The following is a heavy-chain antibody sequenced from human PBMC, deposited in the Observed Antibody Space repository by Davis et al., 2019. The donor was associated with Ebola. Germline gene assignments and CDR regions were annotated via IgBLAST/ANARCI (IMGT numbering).Heavy chain of an antibody. J-gene: IGHJ3*02. V-gene: IGHV4-59*01. CDR2: TYYSGST. D-gene: IGHD2-2*01. CDR1: GGSISSYY. CDR3: ARVRCISTSCYGQNAFVI. Sequence: MPSETLSLTCTVSGGSISSYYWNWIRQPPGEGLEWIGYTYYSGSTNYNPSLKSRVTISVDTSKSQVFLKLTSVTAADTAVYYCARVRCISTSCYGQNAFVIWGQGAMVTVSS.